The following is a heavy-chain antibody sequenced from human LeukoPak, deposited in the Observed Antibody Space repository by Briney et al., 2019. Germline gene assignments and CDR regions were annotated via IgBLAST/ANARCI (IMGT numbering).Heavy chain of an antibody. J-gene: IGHJ5*02. CDR3: ARDFTAHYYDSSGT. Sequence: GGSLRLSCAASGFTFSSYSMNWVRQAPGKGLEWVSYISSSSSTIYYADSVKGRFTISRDNAKNSLYLQMNGLRAEDTAVYYCARDFTAHYYDSSGTWGQGTLVTVSS. V-gene: IGHV3-48*04. D-gene: IGHD3-22*01. CDR2: ISSSSSTI. CDR1: GFTFSSYS.